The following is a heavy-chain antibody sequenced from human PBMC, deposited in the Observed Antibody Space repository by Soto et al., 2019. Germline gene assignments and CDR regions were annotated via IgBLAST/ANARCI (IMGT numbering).Heavy chain of an antibody. D-gene: IGHD3-3*01. J-gene: IGHJ3*02. V-gene: IGHV3-66*01. CDR1: GFTVSSNY. CDR2: IYSGGST. Sequence: GGSLRLSCAASGFTVSSNYMSWVRQAPGKGLEWVSVIYSGGSTYYADSVKGRFTISRDNSKNTLYLQMNSLRAEETAVYYCASVLRFLEFFDIWGQGTMVTVSS. CDR3: ASVLRFLEFFDI.